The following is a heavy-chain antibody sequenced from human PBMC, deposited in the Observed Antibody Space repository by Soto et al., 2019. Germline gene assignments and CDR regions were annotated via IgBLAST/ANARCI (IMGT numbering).Heavy chain of an antibody. Sequence: EVQLVESGGGLVQPGGSLRLSCAASGFTVSSNYMSWVRQAPGKGLEWVSVIYSGGSTYYADSVKGRFTISRHNSKNTLYLQMNSLRAEDTAVYYCAKGAGTAYYYYYYMDVWGKGTTVTVSS. V-gene: IGHV3-53*04. CDR2: IYSGGST. D-gene: IGHD6-13*01. CDR3: AKGAGTAYYYYYYMDV. CDR1: GFTVSSNY. J-gene: IGHJ6*03.